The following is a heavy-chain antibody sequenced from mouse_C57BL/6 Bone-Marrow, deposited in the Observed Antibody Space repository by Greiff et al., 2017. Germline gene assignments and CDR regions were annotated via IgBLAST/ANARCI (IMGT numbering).Heavy chain of an antibody. CDR2: ISSGGSYT. Sequence: EVKLQESGGDLVKPGGSLKLSCAASGFTFSSYGMSWVRQTPDKRLEWVATISSGGSYTYYPDSVKGRFTISRNNAKNTLYLQLSSLKSEDTAMYYCASRGDYELVFDYWGQGTTLTVSS. J-gene: IGHJ2*01. CDR1: GFTFSSYG. CDR3: ASRGDYELVFDY. D-gene: IGHD2-4*01. V-gene: IGHV5-6*02.